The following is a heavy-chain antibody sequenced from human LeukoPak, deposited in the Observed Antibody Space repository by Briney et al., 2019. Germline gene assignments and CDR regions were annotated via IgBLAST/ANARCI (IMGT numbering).Heavy chain of an antibody. Sequence: SVKGRFIISRDNAKNSVYMQLNSLRAEDTAIYYCARHLVWGGRSSSLGYWGQGTLVTVSS. D-gene: IGHD6-6*01. J-gene: IGHJ4*02. V-gene: IGHV3-48*01. CDR3: ARHLVWGGRSSSLGY.